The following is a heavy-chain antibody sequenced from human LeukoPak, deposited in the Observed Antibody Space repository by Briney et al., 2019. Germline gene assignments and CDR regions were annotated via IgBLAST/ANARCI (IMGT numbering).Heavy chain of an antibody. V-gene: IGHV3-72*01. CDR1: GFTLSDHY. CDR3: ARVRSGSLDY. Sequence: GGSLRLSCAASGFTLSDHYMDWVRQAPGKGLEWVGRTRNKPDSYTTQYAASVKDKFTISRDDSNNSLYLQMNSLKTEDTAVYYCARVRSGSLDYWGQGTLVTVSS. CDR2: TRNKPDSYTT. J-gene: IGHJ4*02. D-gene: IGHD1-26*01.